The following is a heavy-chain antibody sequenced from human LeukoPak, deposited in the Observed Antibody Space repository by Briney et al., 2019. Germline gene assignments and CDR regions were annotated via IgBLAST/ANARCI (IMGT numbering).Heavy chain of an antibody. V-gene: IGHV4-34*01. Sequence: SETLSLTCAVYGGSFSGYYWSWIRQPPGKGLEWIGEINHSGSTSYNPSLKSRVTISVDTSKNQFSLKLSSVTAADTAVYYCARVGRFLNWFDPWGQGTLVTVSS. D-gene: IGHD3-3*01. J-gene: IGHJ5*02. CDR3: ARVGRFLNWFDP. CDR2: INHSGST. CDR1: GGSFSGYY.